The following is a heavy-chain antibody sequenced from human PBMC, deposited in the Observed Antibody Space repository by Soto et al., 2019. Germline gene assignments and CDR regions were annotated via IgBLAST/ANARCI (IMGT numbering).Heavy chain of an antibody. CDR1: GYTFTSYA. V-gene: IGHV1-3*01. D-gene: IGHD6-19*01. Sequence: VSVKVSCKASGYTFTSYAMHWVRQAPGQSLDWIGWINAGNGNTKYSQKFQGRVTITRDTSASTAYMELSSLRSEDTAVYYCARQAVRGYSSGWYMFDPWGQGTLVTVSS. J-gene: IGHJ5*02. CDR2: INAGNGNT. CDR3: ARQAVRGYSSGWYMFDP.